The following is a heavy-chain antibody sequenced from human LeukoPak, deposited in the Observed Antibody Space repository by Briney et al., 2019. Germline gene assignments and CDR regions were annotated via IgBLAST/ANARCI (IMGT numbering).Heavy chain of an antibody. CDR2: IIPILDVA. J-gene: IGHJ3*02. CDR3: TREGVYSPDPSSYHRYAFDI. Sequence: SVKVSCKASGGSFNTYVITWVRQARGQGLEWMGRIIPILDVANFAQKFQGRVTITADKSTNTAHMELSSLRSEDTAVYYCTREGVYSPDPSSYHRYAFDIWGQGTVVTVSS. CDR1: GGSFNTYV. D-gene: IGHD3-16*02. V-gene: IGHV1-69*04.